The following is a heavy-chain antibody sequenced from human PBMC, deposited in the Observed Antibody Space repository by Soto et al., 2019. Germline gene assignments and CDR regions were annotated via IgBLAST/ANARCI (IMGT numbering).Heavy chain of an antibody. D-gene: IGHD3-3*01. Sequence: QVQLVESGGDLVKPGGSLRLSCAASGYTFSDYYMSWIRQAPGKGLXWISYIDTSGTKIYYADSVKGRFTITRDNAKNSLYLEMNSLRDEDTAVYYCASHYDMWSGYLSPVDYWGQGTLVTVSS. CDR3: ASHYDMWSGYLSPVDY. J-gene: IGHJ4*02. CDR1: GYTFSDYY. CDR2: IDTSGTKI. V-gene: IGHV3-11*01.